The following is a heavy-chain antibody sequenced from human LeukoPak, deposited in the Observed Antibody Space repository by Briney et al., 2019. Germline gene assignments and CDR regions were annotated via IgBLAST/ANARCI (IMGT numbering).Heavy chain of an antibody. CDR1: GGSISSGSYY. CDR2: IYTSGST. CDR3: ARSTPTYGDYGTYYYYYMDV. V-gene: IGHV4-61*02. Sequence: SGTLSLTCTVSGGSISSGSYYWSWIRQPAGKGLEWIGRIYTSGSTNYNPSLKSRVTISVDTSKNQFSLKLSSVTAADTAVYYCARSTPTYGDYGTYYYYYMDVWGKGTTVTVSS. D-gene: IGHD4-17*01. J-gene: IGHJ6*03.